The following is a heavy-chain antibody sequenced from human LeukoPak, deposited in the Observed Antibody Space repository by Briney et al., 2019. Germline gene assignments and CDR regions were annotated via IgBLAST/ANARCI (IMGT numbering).Heavy chain of an antibody. J-gene: IGHJ4*02. CDR1: GFSFSGYS. Sequence: GGSLRLSCAASGFSFSGYSMNWVRQAPGKGLEWVSSISSSSSYIHYADSVKGRFTISRDNGKNSLYLQMSSLRAEDTAVYYCARWGAAAGLDYWGQGTLVTVSS. CDR2: ISSSSSYI. CDR3: ARWGAAAGLDY. V-gene: IGHV3-21*06. D-gene: IGHD6-13*01.